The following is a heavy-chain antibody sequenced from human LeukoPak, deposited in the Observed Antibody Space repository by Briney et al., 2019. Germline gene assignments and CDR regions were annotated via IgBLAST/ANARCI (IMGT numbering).Heavy chain of an antibody. J-gene: IGHJ4*02. CDR3: ARNSGSYVPLRAGIDY. CDR1: GGSFSGYY. CDR2: INHSGST. Sequence: SSETLSLTCAVYGGSFSGYYWSSIRQPPGKGLEWIGEINHSGSTNYNPSLKSRVTISVDTSKNQFSLKLSSVTAADTAVYYCARNSGSYVPLRAGIDYWGQGTLVTVSS. D-gene: IGHD1-26*01. V-gene: IGHV4-34*01.